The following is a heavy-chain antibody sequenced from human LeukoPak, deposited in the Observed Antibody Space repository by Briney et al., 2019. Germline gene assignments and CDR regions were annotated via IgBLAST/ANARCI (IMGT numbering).Heavy chain of an antibody. V-gene: IGHV4-59*08. Sequence: PSETLSLTCTVSGGPISSYYWSWIRQPPGKGLKWIGYIYYSGSTNYNPSLKSRVTISVDTSKNQFSLKLSSVTAADTAVYYCARHVSPSLRDRNYDILTGPKPLYYFDYWGQGTLVTVSS. CDR3: ARHVSPSLRDRNYDILTGPKPLYYFDY. D-gene: IGHD3-9*01. J-gene: IGHJ4*02. CDR2: IYYSGST. CDR1: GGPISSYY.